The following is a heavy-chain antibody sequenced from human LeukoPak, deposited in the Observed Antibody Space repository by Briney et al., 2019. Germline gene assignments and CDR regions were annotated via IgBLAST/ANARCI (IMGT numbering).Heavy chain of an antibody. CDR3: AKEAAIDH. CDR1: GFTFNNYA. D-gene: IGHD5-24*01. Sequence: GGSLRLSCAASGFTFNNYAMNWVRQAPGKGLEWVAAVTGPADTTYYADSVKGRFTISRDSFKDTLYLQMNRLGAEDTALYYCAKEAAIDHRGQGTLVTVSS. V-gene: IGHV3-23*01. J-gene: IGHJ4*02. CDR2: VTGPADTT.